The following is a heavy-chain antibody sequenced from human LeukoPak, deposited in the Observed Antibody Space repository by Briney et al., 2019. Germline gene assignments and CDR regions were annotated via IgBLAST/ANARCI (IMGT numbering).Heavy chain of an antibody. CDR2: ISGSGGST. J-gene: IGHJ6*03. CDR3: ARDSGSYHYYYYYYMDV. V-gene: IGHV3-23*01. D-gene: IGHD1-26*01. CDR1: GFTFSSYA. Sequence: PGGSLRLSCAASGFTFSSYAMSWVRQAPGKGLEWVSAISGSGGSTYYADSVKGRFTISRDNSKNTLYLQMNSLRAEDTAVYYCARDSGSYHYYYYYYMDVWGKGTTVTISS.